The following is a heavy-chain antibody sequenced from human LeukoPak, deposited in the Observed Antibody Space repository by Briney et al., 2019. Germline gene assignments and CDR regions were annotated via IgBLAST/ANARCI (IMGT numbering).Heavy chain of an antibody. J-gene: IGHJ4*02. CDR2: IYYSGGT. V-gene: IGHV4-59*01. Sequence: SETLSLTCTVSGRSISSYYWSWIRPPPGEGLEWVGYIYYSGGTTYNPSLKRRVTISVDTPTNQLSLKLSCVTAAATAVYYCASADSSGYASFDYWGQGTLVTASS. CDR1: GRSISSYY. CDR3: ASADSSGYASFDY. D-gene: IGHD3-22*01.